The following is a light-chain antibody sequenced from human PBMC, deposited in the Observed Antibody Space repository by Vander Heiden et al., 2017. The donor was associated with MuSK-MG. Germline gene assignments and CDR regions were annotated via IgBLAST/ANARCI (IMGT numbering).Light chain of an antibody. V-gene: IGLV2-23*02. CDR3: CAYAGSSNYV. CDR2: EVS. Sequence: QSALTQPASVSGSPGQSITIPCTGTSSDVGSYNLVSWYQQHPGKAPKLSIYEVSKRPSGVSNRFSGCKSGNTDSLTISGHQAEDEADYYYCAYAGSSNYVFGTGTKVTVL. CDR1: SSDVGSYNL. J-gene: IGLJ1*01.